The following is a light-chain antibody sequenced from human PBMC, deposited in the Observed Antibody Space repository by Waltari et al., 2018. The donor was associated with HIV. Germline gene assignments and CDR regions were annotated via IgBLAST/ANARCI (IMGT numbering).Light chain of an antibody. J-gene: IGLJ3*02. Sequence: QSVLTQPPSAPGTPGQRVIISCSGNRSNIGSNTVNWYQQFSGAAPTLLIYSNNHRPSAVPDRFSGSKSGSAASLAISGLKSEDEADYHCATWDDALSGPVFGAGTKLTV. CDR1: RSNIGSNT. CDR3: ATWDDALSGPV. CDR2: SNN. V-gene: IGLV1-44*01.